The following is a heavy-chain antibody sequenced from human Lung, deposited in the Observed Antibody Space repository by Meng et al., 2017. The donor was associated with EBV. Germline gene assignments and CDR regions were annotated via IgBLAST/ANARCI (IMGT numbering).Heavy chain of an antibody. V-gene: IGHV4-34*02. J-gene: IGHJ2*01. CDR1: GGTFSDYY. CDR3: ARDYGLGSHVPFDL. CDR2: INHSGTT. Sequence: VQLQQCGGGLLQPSETLSLTCAGYGGTFSDYYWSWIRQPPGKGLEWIGEINHSGTTNYSPSLKSRVTISADTSKKQFSLKLSSVTAADTAVYYCARDYGLGSHVPFDLWGRGTLVTVSS. D-gene: IGHD3-10*01.